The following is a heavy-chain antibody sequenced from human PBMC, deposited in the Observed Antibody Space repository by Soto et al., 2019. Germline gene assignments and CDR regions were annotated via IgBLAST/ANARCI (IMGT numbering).Heavy chain of an antibody. CDR1: GITFSTYT. CDR3: AKPLPNSSGSDGY. D-gene: IGHD1-26*01. V-gene: IGHV3-23*01. J-gene: IGHJ4*02. CDR2: ITGSGADT. Sequence: GGSLRLSCAASGITFSTYTMRWVRQAPGKGLEWVSSITGSGADTYYADSVKGRFTISRDNSKNTLYLQMSNLRAEDTAVYYCAKPLPNSSGSDGYWGQGTLVTVSS.